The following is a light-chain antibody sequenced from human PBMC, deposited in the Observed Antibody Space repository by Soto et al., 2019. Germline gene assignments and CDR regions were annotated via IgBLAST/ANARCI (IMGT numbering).Light chain of an antibody. CDR3: QQRSNWPIT. V-gene: IGKV1-5*03. CDR1: QSISSW. J-gene: IGKJ5*01. CDR2: KAS. Sequence: DVQVTQSPSALSASVGDRVTITCRASQSISSWLAWYQQKPGKAPKLLIYKASSLESGVPSRFSGSGSGTDFTLTISSLEPEDFAVYYCQQRSNWPITFGQGTRLEIK.